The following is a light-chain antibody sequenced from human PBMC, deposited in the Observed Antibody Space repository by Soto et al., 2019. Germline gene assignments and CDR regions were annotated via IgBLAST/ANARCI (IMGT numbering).Light chain of an antibody. Sequence: DIQMTQSPSSLSASVGDRVTITCQASQDISKYLNWYQLQPGKAPRLLIYDASNVDAGVPSRFSGSGYGTDFTLTISSLQPEDIATYFCQQFDTLPPAFGQGTKLEI. J-gene: IGKJ2*01. CDR2: DAS. CDR1: QDISKY. V-gene: IGKV1-33*01. CDR3: QQFDTLPPA.